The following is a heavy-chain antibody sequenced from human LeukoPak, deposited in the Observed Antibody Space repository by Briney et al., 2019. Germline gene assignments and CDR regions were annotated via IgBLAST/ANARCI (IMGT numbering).Heavy chain of an antibody. D-gene: IGHD3-10*01. CDR3: ARDLDYGSGSYGFDY. J-gene: IGHJ4*02. V-gene: IGHV3-7*01. CDR2: IKQDGSEK. Sequence: GGSLRLSCAASGFTFSSYWMSWVRQAPGKGLEWVANIKQDGSEKYYVDSVKGRFTISRDNAKNSLYLQMNSLRAEDTAVYYCARDLDYGSGSYGFDYWGQGTLVTVSS. CDR1: GFTFSSYW.